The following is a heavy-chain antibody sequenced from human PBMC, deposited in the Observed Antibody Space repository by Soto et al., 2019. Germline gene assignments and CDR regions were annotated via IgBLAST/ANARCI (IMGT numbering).Heavy chain of an antibody. CDR2: INSDGSST. V-gene: IGHV3-74*01. Sequence: LRLSCAASGFPFSSHWVHWVRQAPGKGLVWVSRINSDGSSTDYADSVKGRFTISRDNAKNTLYLQMNSLRAEDSAVYYCASIPYWGQGTLVTVSS. J-gene: IGHJ4*02. CDR3: ASIPY. CDR1: GFPFSSHW.